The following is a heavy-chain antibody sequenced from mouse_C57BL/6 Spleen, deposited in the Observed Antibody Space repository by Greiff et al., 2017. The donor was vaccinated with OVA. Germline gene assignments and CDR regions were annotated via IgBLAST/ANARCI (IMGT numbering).Heavy chain of an antibody. V-gene: IGHV5-6*02. J-gene: IGHJ4*01. CDR2: ISSGGSYT. CDR1: GFTFSSYG. CDR3: ARPTDRDYAMDY. Sequence: DVMLVESGGDLVKPGGSLKLSCAASGFTFSSYGMSWVRQTPDKRLEWVATISSGGSYTYYPDSVKGRFTISRDNAKNTLYLQMSSLKSEDTAMYYCARPTDRDYAMDYWGQGTSVTVSS. D-gene: IGHD1-1*01.